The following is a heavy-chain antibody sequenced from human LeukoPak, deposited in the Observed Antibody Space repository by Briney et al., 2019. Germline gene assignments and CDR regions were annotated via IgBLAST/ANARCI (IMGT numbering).Heavy chain of an antibody. D-gene: IGHD3-10*01. CDR1: GYTFTSYG. J-gene: IGHJ5*02. CDR3: ARDMVRGVITTLFWFDP. V-gene: IGHV1-18*01. CDR2: ISAYNGNT. Sequence: GASVKVSCKASGYTFTSYGISWVRQAPGQGLEWMGWISAYNGNTNYAQKLQGRVTMTTDTSTSTAYMELRSLRSDDTAVYYCARDMVRGVITTLFWFDPWGQGTLVTVSS.